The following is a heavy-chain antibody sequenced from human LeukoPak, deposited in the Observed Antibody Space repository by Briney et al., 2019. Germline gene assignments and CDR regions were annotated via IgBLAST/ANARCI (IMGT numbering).Heavy chain of an antibody. D-gene: IGHD6-6*01. V-gene: IGHV4-34*01. CDR1: GGSFSGYY. CDR2: INHSGST. J-gene: IGHJ6*02. CDR3: ARQPRAARPPTYYYYGMDV. Sequence: SETLSLTCAVYGGSFSGYYWSWIRQPPGKGLEWIGEINHSGSTYYNPSLKSRVTISVDTSKNQFSLKLSSVTAADTAVYYCARQPRAARPPTYYYYGMDVWGQGTTVTVSS.